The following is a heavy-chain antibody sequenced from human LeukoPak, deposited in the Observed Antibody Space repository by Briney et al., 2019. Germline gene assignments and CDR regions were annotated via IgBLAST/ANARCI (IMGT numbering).Heavy chain of an antibody. CDR2: ITYNSGST. CDR3: ARLRGSGTYYSDY. J-gene: IGHJ4*02. CDR1: GFTFSSYG. D-gene: IGHD3-10*01. V-gene: IGHV3-23*01. Sequence: GGSLRLSCAASGFTFSSYGMHWVRQAPGKGLEWVSAITYNSGSTYYADSVKGRFAISRDDSKNTVYLQMNSLRAEDTAIYYCARLRGSGTYYSDYWGQGTLVTVSS.